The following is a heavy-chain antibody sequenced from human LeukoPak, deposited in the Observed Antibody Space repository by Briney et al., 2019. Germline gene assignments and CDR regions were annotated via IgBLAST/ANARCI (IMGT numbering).Heavy chain of an antibody. D-gene: IGHD3-10*01. CDR1: GFTFSTYG. CDR3: AKWQYYGSGDDY. CDR2: ISGSGDST. Sequence: GGSLRLSCAGSGFTFSTYGMSWVRQAPNKGLEWLSTISGSGDSTYYADSVKGRFAISRDNSKNTLFLQMNSLRAEDTAIYYCAKWQYYGSGDDYWGQGTLVTVSS. J-gene: IGHJ4*02. V-gene: IGHV3-23*01.